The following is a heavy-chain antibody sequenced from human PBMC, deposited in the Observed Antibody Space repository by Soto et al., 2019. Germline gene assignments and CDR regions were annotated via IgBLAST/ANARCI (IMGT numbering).Heavy chain of an antibody. J-gene: IGHJ6*02. Sequence: GGSLRLSCAASGFTFSSYAMSWVRQAPGKGLEWVSAISGSGGSTYYADSVKGRFTISRDNSKNTLYLQMNSLRAEDTAVYYCVREREFLVPFYYGSDVWGQGTTVTVS. V-gene: IGHV3-23*01. CDR2: ISGSGGST. CDR3: VREREFLVPFYYGSDV. D-gene: IGHD3-10*01. CDR1: GFTFSSYA.